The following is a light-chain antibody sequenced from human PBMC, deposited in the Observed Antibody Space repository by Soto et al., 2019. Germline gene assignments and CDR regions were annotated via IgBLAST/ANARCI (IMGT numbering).Light chain of an antibody. Sequence: QSVLTQPPSASGSPGQSVTISCTGTKNDIGVYDFVSWYQHHPGKAPRLIIYEVSNRPSGVSNRFSGSKSGNAASLTISGLQAEDEADYFCFSFTTDWTHVFGTGTKVTVL. CDR1: KNDIGVYDF. J-gene: IGLJ1*01. V-gene: IGLV2-14*01. CDR2: EVS. CDR3: FSFTTDWTHV.